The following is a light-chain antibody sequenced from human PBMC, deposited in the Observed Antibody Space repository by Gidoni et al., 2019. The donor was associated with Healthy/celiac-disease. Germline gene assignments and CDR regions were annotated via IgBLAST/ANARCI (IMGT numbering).Light chain of an antibody. Sequence: EIVMTQSPATLSVSPGERATLSCRASQSVSSNLAWYQQKPGQAPRLLIYGASTRATGIPARFRGSGSGTGFTLTISSLQSEDFAVYYCQQYNNWPRTFGQGTKVEIK. J-gene: IGKJ1*01. CDR2: GAS. CDR1: QSVSSN. V-gene: IGKV3-15*01. CDR3: QQYNNWPRT.